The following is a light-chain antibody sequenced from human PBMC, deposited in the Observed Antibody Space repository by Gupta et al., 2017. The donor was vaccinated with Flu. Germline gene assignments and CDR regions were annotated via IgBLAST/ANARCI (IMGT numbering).Light chain of an antibody. CDR2: HAS. CDR3: QQDENLPSYT. J-gene: IGKJ2*01. V-gene: IGKV1-33*01. CDR1: QDIRNY. Sequence: IQVTQSPSSLSASVGDRATITCRASQDIRNYLNWYQHKPGKAPRLLIHHASNWETGNPSRFSESGYGKDLTFTISSRQEEDFATYYCQQDENLPSYTFGQGTKME.